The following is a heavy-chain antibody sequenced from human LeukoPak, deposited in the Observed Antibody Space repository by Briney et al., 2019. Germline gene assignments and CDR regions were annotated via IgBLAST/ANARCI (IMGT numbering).Heavy chain of an antibody. J-gene: IGHJ6*03. CDR2: INPNSGGT. CDR1: GYTFTGYY. V-gene: IGHV1-2*02. D-gene: IGHD2-2*01. CDR3: ARGYCSSTSCEPYMDV. Sequence: GASVKVSCKASGYTFTGYYMHWVRQAPGQGLEWMGWINPNSGGTNYAQKFQGRVTMTRDTSISTAYMELSRLRSDDTAVDYCARGYCSSTSCEPYMDVWGKGTTVTISS.